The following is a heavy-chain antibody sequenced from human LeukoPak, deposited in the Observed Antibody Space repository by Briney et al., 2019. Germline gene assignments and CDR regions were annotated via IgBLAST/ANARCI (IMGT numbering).Heavy chain of an antibody. CDR1: GGSTSSHY. J-gene: IGHJ4*02. CDR2: TYTGGST. V-gene: IGHV4-4*07. D-gene: IGHD1-26*01. CDR3: VGGTYYGGDY. Sequence: SETLSLTCTVSGGSTSSHYWNWIRQPAGKGLEYIGRTYTGGSTNYNPSLKSRVTMSVDTPKNQFSLKLSSVTAADTAVYYCVGGTYYGGDYWGQGTLVTVSS.